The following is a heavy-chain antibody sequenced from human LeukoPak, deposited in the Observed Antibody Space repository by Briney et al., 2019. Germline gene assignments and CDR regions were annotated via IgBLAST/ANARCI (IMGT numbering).Heavy chain of an antibody. Sequence: GASVKVSCKASGYTFTSYYMHWVRQAPGQGLEWMGIINPSGGSTSYAQKFQGRVTMTRDMSTSTVYMELSSLRSEDTAVYYCARDPALRGYSGYDSPFYYYYYMDVWSKGTTVTVSS. CDR2: INPSGGST. CDR1: GYTFTSYY. CDR3: ARDPALRGYSGYDSPFYYYYYMDV. D-gene: IGHD5-12*01. V-gene: IGHV1-46*01. J-gene: IGHJ6*03.